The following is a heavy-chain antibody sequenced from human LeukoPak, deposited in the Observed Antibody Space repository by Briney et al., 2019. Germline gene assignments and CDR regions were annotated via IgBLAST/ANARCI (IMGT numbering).Heavy chain of an antibody. D-gene: IGHD6-6*01. V-gene: IGHV1-2*02. CDR1: GYTFTGYY. CDR2: INPNSGGT. J-gene: IGHJ4*02. Sequence: ASVKVSCKASGYTFTGYYMHWVRQAPGQGLEWRGWINPNSGGTNYAQKLQGRVTMTRDTSISTAYMELSRLRSDDTAVYYCARVYSSSSGSYYFDYWGQGTLVTVSS. CDR3: ARVYSSSSGSYYFDY.